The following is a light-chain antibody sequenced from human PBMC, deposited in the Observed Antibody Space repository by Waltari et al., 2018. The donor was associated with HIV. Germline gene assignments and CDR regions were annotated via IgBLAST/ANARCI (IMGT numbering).Light chain of an antibody. J-gene: IGLJ2*01. V-gene: IGLV1-47*01. CDR3: VTWADRSSGPVV. Sequence: QSVLTQPPSASGTPGQRITISCSGSDSKIGRNYVPWYQQLPGTAPKLLIYRNNQRASGVPDRFSGSKSGTSASLAISGLRSEDEADYYCVTWADRSSGPVVFGGGTKVTVL. CDR2: RNN. CDR1: DSKIGRNY.